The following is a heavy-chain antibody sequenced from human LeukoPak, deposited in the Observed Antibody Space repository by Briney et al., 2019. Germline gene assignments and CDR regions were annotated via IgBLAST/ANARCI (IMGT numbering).Heavy chain of an antibody. CDR1: GYTFTSYG. Sequence: VASVKVSCKASGYTFTSYGISWVRQAPGQGLEWMGWISAYNGNTNYAQKLQGRVTMTTDTSTSTAYMELRSLRSDDTAVYYCARVRAAAGSNWFDPWGQGTLVTVSS. J-gene: IGHJ5*02. CDR2: ISAYNGNT. D-gene: IGHD6-13*01. CDR3: ARVRAAAGSNWFDP. V-gene: IGHV1-18*01.